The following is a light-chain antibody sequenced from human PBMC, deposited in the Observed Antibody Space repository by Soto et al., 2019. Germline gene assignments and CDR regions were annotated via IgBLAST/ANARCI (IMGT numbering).Light chain of an antibody. CDR1: QSLLHSDGYNY. V-gene: IGKV2-28*01. CDR3: MQALQTWT. CDR2: LGS. J-gene: IGKJ1*01. Sequence: DFLMTQSPLSLSVTPGEPASISCRSSQSLLHSDGYNYLDWYLQKPGQSPQPLIYLGSNRASGVPDRFSGSGSDTDFTLKISRVEAEDVGVYYCMQALQTWTFGQGTKVEIK.